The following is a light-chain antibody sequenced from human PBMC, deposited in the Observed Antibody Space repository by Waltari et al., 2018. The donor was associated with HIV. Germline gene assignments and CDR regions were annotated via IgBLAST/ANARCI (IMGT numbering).Light chain of an antibody. Sequence: YLLTQPPPVPVAPGQTARITWKGNNLESKGVHCYQQKPGQAPVLVIYFDSARPSGIPERFSGSNSGNTATLTIIRVESGDEADYHCQLWDTKSVHPGAVFGGGTKLTVL. V-gene: IGLV3-21*04. J-gene: IGLJ2*01. CDR3: QLWDTKSVHPGAV. CDR1: NLESKG. CDR2: FDS.